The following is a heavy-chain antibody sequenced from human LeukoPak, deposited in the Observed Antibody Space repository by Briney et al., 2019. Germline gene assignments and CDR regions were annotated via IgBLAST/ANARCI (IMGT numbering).Heavy chain of an antibody. CDR1: VGSISSGGYY. CDR3: SRDGSSRSLYL. J-gene: IGHJ4*02. V-gene: IGHV4-31*03. Sequence: PSQTLSLTCTVSVGSISSGGYYWSWIRQHPGKGLEWIGYIRYSESTYDNPSLKSRVSISVDPSENQFSLTLSSVTAADTAVYFCSRDGSSRSLYLWGQGTLVTVSS. D-gene: IGHD3-10*01. CDR2: IRYSEST.